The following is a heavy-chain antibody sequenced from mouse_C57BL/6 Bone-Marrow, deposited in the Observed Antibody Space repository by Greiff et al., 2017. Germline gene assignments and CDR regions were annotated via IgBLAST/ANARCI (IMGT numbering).Heavy chain of an antibody. D-gene: IGHD3-2*02. J-gene: IGHJ3*01. CDR2: IYPRSGNT. CDR1: GYTFTSYG. V-gene: IGHV1-81*01. CDR3: AGSSGPAY. Sequence: QVQLQQSGAELARPGASVKLSCKASGYTFTSYGISWVKQRNGQGLEWIGEIYPRSGNTYYNEKFKGKATLTADKSSSTAYMELRSLTSEDSAVYFCAGSSGPAYWGQGTLVTVSA.